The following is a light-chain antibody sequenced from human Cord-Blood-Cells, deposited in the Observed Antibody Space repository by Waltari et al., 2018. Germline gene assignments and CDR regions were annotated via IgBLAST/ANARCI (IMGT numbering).Light chain of an antibody. CDR1: QSVSSY. CDR2: TAS. CDR3: QQRSNWPWT. J-gene: IGKJ1*01. V-gene: IGKV3-11*01. Sequence: EIVLTQSPATLSLSTGDRATLSCRASQSVSSYFACYQQKPGQAPRLLIYTASNRATGIPARFSGSGSGTDFTLTISSLEPEDFAVYYCQQRSNWPWTFGQGTKVEIK.